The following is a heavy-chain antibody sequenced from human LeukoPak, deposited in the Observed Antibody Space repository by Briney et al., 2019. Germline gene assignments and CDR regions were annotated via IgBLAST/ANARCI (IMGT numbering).Heavy chain of an antibody. J-gene: IGHJ5*02. CDR2: ISGSAVKM. Sequence: QPGGSLRLSCAASGFTFSTYAMSWVRQAPGKGLEWVSAISGSAVKMYYADSVKGRFTISRDNSKNTLYLQMNSLRAEDTAVYYCAKEPTSAGSFDLWGQGTLVTVSS. D-gene: IGHD6-19*01. CDR1: GFTFSTYA. CDR3: AKEPTSAGSFDL. V-gene: IGHV3-23*01.